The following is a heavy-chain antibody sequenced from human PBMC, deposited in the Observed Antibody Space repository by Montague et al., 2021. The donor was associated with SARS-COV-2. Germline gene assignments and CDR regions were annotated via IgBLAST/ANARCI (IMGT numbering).Heavy chain of an antibody. CDR2: LYYSGST. V-gene: IGHV4-59*01. CDR3: ARRPPGYRYFYYLDV. J-gene: IGHJ6*03. Sequence: SETLSLTCTVSGGSISSYYWSWIRQPPGKGLEWIGYLYYSGSTNXNPSLKSRVTISVDTSKNQFSLRLNSVTAADTAVYYCARRPPGYRYFYYLDVWGKGTTVTVSS. D-gene: IGHD1-1*01. CDR1: GGSISSYY.